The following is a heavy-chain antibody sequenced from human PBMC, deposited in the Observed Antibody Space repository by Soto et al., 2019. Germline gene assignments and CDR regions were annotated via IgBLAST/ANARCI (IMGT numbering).Heavy chain of an antibody. Sequence: SETLSLTCTVSGGSISSGDYYWSWIRQPPGKGLEWIGYIYYSGSTYYNPSLKSRVTISVDTSKNQFSLKLSSVAAADTAVYYCTRDTRRDYGDHGACQNDLLAIWGQGTMVLVSS. CDR3: TRDTRRDYGDHGACQNDLLAI. V-gene: IGHV4-30-4*01. CDR1: GGSISSGDYY. D-gene: IGHD4-17*01. CDR2: IYYSGST. J-gene: IGHJ3*02.